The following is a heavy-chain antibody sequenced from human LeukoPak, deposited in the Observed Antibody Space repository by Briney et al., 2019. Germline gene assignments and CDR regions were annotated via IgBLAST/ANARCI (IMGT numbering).Heavy chain of an antibody. CDR1: DGAFSGYY. D-gene: IGHD3-10*01. V-gene: IGHV4-34*01. J-gene: IGHJ6*02. CDR3: ARGRTGTYYYGSGSYSKSPYFYYGMDV. Sequence: SETLSLTCGVNDGAFSGYYWSWIRQPPGKGLEWIGETNHIGTTNYNPSLKSRVTLSVDTSKNQFSLKLSSVTAADTAVYFCARGRTGTYYYGSGSYSKSPYFYYGMDVWGQGTTVTVSS. CDR2: TNHIGTT.